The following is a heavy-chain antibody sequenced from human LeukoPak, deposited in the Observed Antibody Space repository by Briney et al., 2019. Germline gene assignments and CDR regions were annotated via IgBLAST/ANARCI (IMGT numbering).Heavy chain of an antibody. CDR1: GLPFSSYN. V-gene: IGHV3-30*16. D-gene: IGHD5-18*01. CDR2: ISYDGSNK. J-gene: IGHJ4*02. Sequence: GRSLRLSCAASGLPFSSYNMNGVSQPPARGREWGADISYDGSNKYYADSVKGRFTISRDNSKNTLYLQMNSLRAEDTAVYYCAREEDTAMVSTFDYWGQGTLVTVSS. CDR3: AREEDTAMVSTFDY.